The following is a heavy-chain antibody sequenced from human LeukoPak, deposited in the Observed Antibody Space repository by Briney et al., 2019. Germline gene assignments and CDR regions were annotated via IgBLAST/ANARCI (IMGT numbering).Heavy chain of an antibody. CDR3: ARGGVGAVSGIYYYMDV. J-gene: IGHJ6*03. Sequence: ASVKVSCKASGDTFSSYGIIWVRQVPGQGLEWMGGIIPVLGTTKYRQKFQGRMTIDSDSSTSTAYMALSSLTSEDTAVYYCARGGVGAVSGIYYYMDVWGKGTTVTVSS. V-gene: IGHV1-69*10. D-gene: IGHD3-10*01. CDR1: GDTFSSYG. CDR2: IIPVLGTT.